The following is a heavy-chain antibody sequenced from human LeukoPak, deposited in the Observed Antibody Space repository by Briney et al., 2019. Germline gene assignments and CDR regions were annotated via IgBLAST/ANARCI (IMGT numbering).Heavy chain of an antibody. D-gene: IGHD5-24*01. J-gene: IGHJ4*02. CDR1: GFTFSPAW. Sequence: PGGSLRLSCAASGFTFSPAWMHWVRQAPGKGLEWVSRINNDGSYINYAESVKGRFTLSRDNTKNTLTLQMNSLRAEDTAVYFCVRDGSAYNFDYWGQGTLVTVSS. CDR2: INNDGSYI. CDR3: VRDGSAYNFDY. V-gene: IGHV3-74*01.